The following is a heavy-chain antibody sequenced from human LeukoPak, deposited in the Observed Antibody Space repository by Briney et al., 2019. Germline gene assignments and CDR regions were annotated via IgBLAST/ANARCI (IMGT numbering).Heavy chain of an antibody. Sequence: GGSLRLSCAASGFTFSSYTMNWVRQAPGKGVEWVSSISSSSSHIYYADSVKGRFTISGDNAKNSLYLQMNSLRAEDTAVYYCARVVPGTGFFYWGQGTLVTVSS. CDR1: GFTFSSYT. CDR2: ISSSSSHI. D-gene: IGHD2-8*02. J-gene: IGHJ4*02. V-gene: IGHV3-21*01. CDR3: ARVVPGTGFFY.